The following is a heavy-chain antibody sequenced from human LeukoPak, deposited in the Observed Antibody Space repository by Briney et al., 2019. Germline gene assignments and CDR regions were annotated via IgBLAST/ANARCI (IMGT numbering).Heavy chain of an antibody. CDR1: GGPFSSYY. CDR2: IYYSGRT. CDR3: ARETGYSSSYFDY. D-gene: IGHD5-18*01. Sequence: PSETLSLTCTVSGGPFSSYYWSWFRQPPGKGLKWFGYIYYSGRTNYNPSLKIRVTISVDTSKNQFSLKLSSVTAADTAVYYCARETGYSSSYFDYWGQGTLVTVSS. J-gene: IGHJ4*02. V-gene: IGHV4-59*01.